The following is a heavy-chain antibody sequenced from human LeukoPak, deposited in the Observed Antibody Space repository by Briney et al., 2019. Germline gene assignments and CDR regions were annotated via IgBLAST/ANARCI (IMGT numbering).Heavy chain of an antibody. CDR1: GYSFTSYW. Sequence: HGESLKISCKGSGYSFTSYWIGWVRQMPGKGLGWKGIIYPGDSDTRYSTSFQGQVTISADKSISTAYLQWSSLKASDTAMYYCGRAGVAATRGFDYWGQGTLVTVSS. V-gene: IGHV5-51*01. CDR3: GRAGVAATRGFDY. CDR2: IYPGDSDT. D-gene: IGHD2-15*01. J-gene: IGHJ4*02.